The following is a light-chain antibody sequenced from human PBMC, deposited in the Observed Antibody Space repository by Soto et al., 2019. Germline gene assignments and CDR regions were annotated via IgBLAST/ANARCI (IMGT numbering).Light chain of an antibody. CDR2: DVS. CDR3: SSHTSSSTRV. CDR1: SSDVGGYDY. Sequence: QSALTQPASVSGSPGQSITISCTGTSSDVGGYDYVSWFQQYPGKAPELMIYDVSNRPSGISNRFSGSKSGNTASLTISGLQAEDEADYYCSSHTSSSTRVFGSGTKVT. J-gene: IGLJ1*01. V-gene: IGLV2-14*01.